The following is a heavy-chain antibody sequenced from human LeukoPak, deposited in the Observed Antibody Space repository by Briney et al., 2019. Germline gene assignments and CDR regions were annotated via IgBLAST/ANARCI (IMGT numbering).Heavy chain of an antibody. D-gene: IGHD4-11*01. CDR1: GGTFSIYA. CDR2: IIPILGIA. V-gene: IGHV1-69*04. Sequence: ASVTVSCTASGGTFSIYAISWVRQAPGQGLEWMGRIIPILGIANYAQKFQGIVTITADKSPSTAYMELSSLISEDTAVYYCARTPVRTVTTALFDYWGQGTLVTVSS. J-gene: IGHJ4*02. CDR3: ARTPVRTVTTALFDY.